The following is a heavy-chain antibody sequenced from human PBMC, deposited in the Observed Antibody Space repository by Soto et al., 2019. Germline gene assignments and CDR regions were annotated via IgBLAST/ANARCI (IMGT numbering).Heavy chain of an antibody. D-gene: IGHD3-3*01. Sequence: SETLSLTCTVSGGSISSSSYYWGWIRQPPGKGLEWIGSIYYSGSTYYNPSLKSRVTISVDTSKNQFSLKLSSVTAADTAVYYCARHPIRIKTMFKGPTPRPWTWGQGTLVTVSS. V-gene: IGHV4-39*01. J-gene: IGHJ5*02. CDR2: IYYSGST. CDR3: ARHPIRIKTMFKGPTPRPWT. CDR1: GGSISSSSYY.